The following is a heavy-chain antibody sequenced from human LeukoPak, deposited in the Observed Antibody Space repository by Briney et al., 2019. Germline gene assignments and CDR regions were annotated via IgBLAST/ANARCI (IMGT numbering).Heavy chain of an antibody. J-gene: IGHJ5*02. Sequence: GGSLRLSCAASGFDFSTYAINWVRQAPGKGLEWVSSISTMSNYIFYGDSVKGRFTISRDNAKNSVYLQMNSLRPEDTAVYYCARADYYDSSHNWFDPWGQGTLVTVSS. D-gene: IGHD3-22*01. CDR2: ISTMSNYI. CDR3: ARADYYDSSHNWFDP. CDR1: GFDFSTYA. V-gene: IGHV3-21*01.